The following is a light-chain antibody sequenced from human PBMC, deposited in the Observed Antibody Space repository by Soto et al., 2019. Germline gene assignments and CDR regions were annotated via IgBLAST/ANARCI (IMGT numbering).Light chain of an antibody. Sequence: IVLTQSPDTLSLSPGERAPLSCRASQSVSSYLAWYQQKPGQAPRLLIYDASNRATGIPARFSGSGSGTDFTLTISSLEPEDFAVYYCQQRSNWPLTFGGGTKVDIK. CDR3: QQRSNWPLT. V-gene: IGKV3-11*01. CDR1: QSVSSY. CDR2: DAS. J-gene: IGKJ4*01.